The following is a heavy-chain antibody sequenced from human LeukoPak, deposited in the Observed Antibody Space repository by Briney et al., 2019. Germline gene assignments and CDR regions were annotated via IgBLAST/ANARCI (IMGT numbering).Heavy chain of an antibody. V-gene: IGHV4-59*01. CDR1: GGSISSYY. CDR2: IDYSGST. D-gene: IGHD5-12*01. CDR3: ARLAATIHPTIDY. J-gene: IGHJ4*02. Sequence: SETLSLTCTVSGGSISSYYWNWIRQPPGKGLEWIGYIDYSGSTNYYPSLRSRLTISVDTSKNQFSLKLSPVTAADTAVYYCARLAATIHPTIDYWGQGTLVTVSS.